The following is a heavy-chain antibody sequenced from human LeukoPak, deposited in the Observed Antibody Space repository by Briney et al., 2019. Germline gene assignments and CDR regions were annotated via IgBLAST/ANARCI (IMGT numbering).Heavy chain of an antibody. Sequence: GASVKVSCKASGYTFTGYYMHWVRQAPGQGLEWMGWINPNSGGTNYAQKFQGRVTMTRDTSISTAYMELSRLRSDDTAVYYCARAQGVLRFLSGGAFDIWGQGTMVTVSS. J-gene: IGHJ3*02. CDR1: GYTFTGYY. CDR2: INPNSGGT. CDR3: ARAQGVLRFLSGGAFDI. V-gene: IGHV1-2*02. D-gene: IGHD3-3*01.